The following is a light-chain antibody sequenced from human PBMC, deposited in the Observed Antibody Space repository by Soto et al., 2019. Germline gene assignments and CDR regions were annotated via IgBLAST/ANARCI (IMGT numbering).Light chain of an antibody. CDR2: DAS. CDR1: QSVGSF. V-gene: IGKV3-11*01. J-gene: IGKJ3*01. Sequence: EIVLTQSPATLSLSPGERATLSCRASQSVGSFLAWYQQKSGQTPRLLIYDASNRVTIPARFSGSGSGTDFTLTISSLEPEDFAVYYCQHRANWLGTFGPGTKVDMK. CDR3: QHRANWLGT.